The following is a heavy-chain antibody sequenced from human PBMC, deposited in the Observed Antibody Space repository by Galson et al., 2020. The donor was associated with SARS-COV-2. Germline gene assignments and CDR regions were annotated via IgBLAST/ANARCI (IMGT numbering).Heavy chain of an antibody. Sequence: GESLKISCAASGFTFSSYAMSWVRQAPGKGLEWVSAISGSGGSTYYADSVKGRFTISRDNSKNTLYLQMNSLRAEDTAVYYCAKDLDSSSWLYYYGMDVWGQGTTVTVSS. CDR1: GFTFSSYA. D-gene: IGHD6-13*01. J-gene: IGHJ6*02. V-gene: IGHV3-23*01. CDR2: ISGSGGST. CDR3: AKDLDSSSWLYYYGMDV.